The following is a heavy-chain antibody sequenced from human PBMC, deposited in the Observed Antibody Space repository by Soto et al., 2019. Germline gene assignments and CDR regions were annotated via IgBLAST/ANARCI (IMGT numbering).Heavy chain of an antibody. D-gene: IGHD4-17*01. CDR1: GFTFSSYS. J-gene: IGHJ4*02. V-gene: IGHV3-48*01. CDR3: ARERYGDYVSPLDY. CDR2: ISSSSSTI. Sequence: PGGSLRLSCAASGFTFSSYSMNWVRQAPGKGLEWVSYISSSSSTIYYADSVKGRFTISRDNAKNSLYLQMNSLRAEDTAVYYCARERYGDYVSPLDYWGQGTLVTVSS.